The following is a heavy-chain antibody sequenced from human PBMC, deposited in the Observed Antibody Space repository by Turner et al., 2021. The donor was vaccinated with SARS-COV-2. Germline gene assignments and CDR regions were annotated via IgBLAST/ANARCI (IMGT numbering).Heavy chain of an antibody. V-gene: IGHV1-69*01. D-gene: IGHD3-10*01. CDR3: ARGKNYYGSWSYSPTHYYYGMDV. J-gene: IGHJ6*02. Sequence: QVQLVQSGVEVNKPGSSVQVSCRGSGGTVSGCAISWVRPAPGQGLEWVGEITPICGTSNYVHKFQGRVTITADESTRPAYMELSSLISEDTAVYYCARGKNYYGSWSYSPTHYYYGMDVWGQGTTVTVSS. CDR2: ITPICGTS. CDR1: GGTVSGCA.